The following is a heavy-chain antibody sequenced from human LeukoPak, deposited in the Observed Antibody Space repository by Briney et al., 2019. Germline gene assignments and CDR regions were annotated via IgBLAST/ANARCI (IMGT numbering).Heavy chain of an antibody. J-gene: IGHJ5*02. Sequence: SETLSLTCTVSGGSISSSSYYWGWIRQPPGKGLEWIGSIYYSGSTYYNPSLKSQVTISVDTSKNQFSLKLSSVTAADTAVYYCARQFDSSGWYIRAWFDPWGQGTLVTVSS. CDR1: GGSISSSSYY. CDR3: ARQFDSSGWYIRAWFDP. D-gene: IGHD6-19*01. CDR2: IYYSGST. V-gene: IGHV4-39*01.